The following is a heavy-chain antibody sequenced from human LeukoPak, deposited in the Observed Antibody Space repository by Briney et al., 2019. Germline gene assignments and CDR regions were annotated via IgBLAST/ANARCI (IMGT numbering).Heavy chain of an antibody. CDR2: IYYSGNI. J-gene: IGHJ6*02. CDR1: GGSISSYY. V-gene: IGHV4-59*08. CDR3: ARHGIPSFYGMDV. Sequence: SETLSLTCTVSGGSISSYYWSWIRQPPGKGLEWIGYIYYSGNINYNPSLKSRVTISVDTSKSQFSLKLSSVTAADTAVYYCARHGIPSFYGMDVWGQGTTVAVSS. D-gene: IGHD1-1*01.